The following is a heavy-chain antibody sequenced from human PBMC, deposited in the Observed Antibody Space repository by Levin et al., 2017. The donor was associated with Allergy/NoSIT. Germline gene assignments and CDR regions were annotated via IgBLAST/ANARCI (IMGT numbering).Heavy chain of an antibody. CDR2: ISSAGDNE. Sequence: GESLKISCAASGFTFTGYAMHWVRQAPGKGLEWVAVISSAGDNEYYADSVKGRFTISRDNSRNTLSLQMNSLRPEDPPVYYCARDRRLGDARVVPGNYLDYWGQGTLVTVSS. V-gene: IGHV3-30-3*01. CDR1: GFTFTGYA. J-gene: IGHJ4*02. CDR3: ARDRRLGDARVVPGNYLDY. D-gene: IGHD3-22*01.